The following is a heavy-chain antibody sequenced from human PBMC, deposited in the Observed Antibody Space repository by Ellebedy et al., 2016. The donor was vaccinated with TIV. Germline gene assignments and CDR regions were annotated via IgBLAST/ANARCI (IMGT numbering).Heavy chain of an antibody. CDR2: INGRGDRT. CDR1: GFSFNNYA. D-gene: IGHD4-17*01. Sequence: GGSLRLSXAASGFSFNNYAMSWVRQSPGKGLEWVSSINGRGDRTYYADSVKGRFTISRDNSKNVIYLQMNGLRAEDTAIYYCAKPARTDATDFWGQGTLVTVSS. V-gene: IGHV3-23*01. J-gene: IGHJ4*02. CDR3: AKPARTDATDF.